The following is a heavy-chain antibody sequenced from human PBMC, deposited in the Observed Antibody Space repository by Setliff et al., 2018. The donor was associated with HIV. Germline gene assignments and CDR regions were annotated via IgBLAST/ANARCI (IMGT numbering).Heavy chain of an antibody. D-gene: IGHD2-2*01. CDR2: IHHSVTT. V-gene: IGHV4-59*01. CDR1: GASISYNT. Sequence: SETLSLTCIVSGASISYNTWSWIRQPPGKGLQWIGFIHHSVTTSYNPSLKSRVTISLDTSKNQLSLKLTSVTAADTAVYYCARRGTSSNWFDPWGRGTLVTVS. J-gene: IGHJ5*02. CDR3: ARRGTSSNWFDP.